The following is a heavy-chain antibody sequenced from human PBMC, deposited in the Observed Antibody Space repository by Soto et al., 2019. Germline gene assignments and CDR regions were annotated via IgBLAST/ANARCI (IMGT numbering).Heavy chain of an antibody. CDR1: GFTFSNAW. CDR3: TTDPPSYDILTPPHY. Sequence: GGSLRLSCAASGFTFSNAWMSWVRQAPGKGLEWVGRIKSKTDGGTTDYAAPVKGRFTISRDDSKNTLYLQMNSLKTEDTAVYYCTTDPPSYDILTPPHYWGQGTLVTVSS. D-gene: IGHD3-9*01. V-gene: IGHV3-15*01. CDR2: IKSKTDGGTT. J-gene: IGHJ4*02.